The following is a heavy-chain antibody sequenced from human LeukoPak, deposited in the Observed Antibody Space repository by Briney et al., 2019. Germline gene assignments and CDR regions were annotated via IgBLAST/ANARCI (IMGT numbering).Heavy chain of an antibody. V-gene: IGHV3-30*03. Sequence: GRSLRLSCAASGFTFSNYGIHWVRQAPGKGLEWVAVISHDGSNKYYGDSVKGRFTISRDNAKNSLYLQMNSLRAEDTAVYYCARDGGGDIVVAFAFDIWGQGTMVTVSS. CDR3: ARDGGGDIVVAFAFDI. CDR1: GFTFSNYG. D-gene: IGHD2-15*01. CDR2: ISHDGSNK. J-gene: IGHJ3*02.